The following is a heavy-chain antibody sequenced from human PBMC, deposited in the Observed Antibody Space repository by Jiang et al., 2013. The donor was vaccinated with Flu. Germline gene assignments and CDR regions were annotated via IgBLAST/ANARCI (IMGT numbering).Heavy chain of an antibody. Sequence: SQTLSLTRAISGDSVSSNSAAWNWIRQSPSRGLEWLGRTYYRSKWYNDYAVSVKSRITINPDTSKNQFSLQLNSVTPEDTAVYYCARELGSSSWYIDRYYYGMDVWGQGTTVTVSS. J-gene: IGHJ6*02. CDR3: ARELGSSSWYIDRYYYGMDV. V-gene: IGHV6-1*01. CDR1: GDSVSSNSAA. D-gene: IGHD6-13*01. CDR2: TYYRSKWYN.